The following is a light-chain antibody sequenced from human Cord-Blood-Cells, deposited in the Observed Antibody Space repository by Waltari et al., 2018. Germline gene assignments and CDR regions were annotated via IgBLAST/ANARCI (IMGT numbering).Light chain of an antibody. J-gene: IGKJ1*01. CDR3: QKYNSAPT. Sequence: DIQMTQSPSSLSASVGDRVTITCRASQGISNYLAWYQQKPGKVPKLLIYAASTLQSGVPSRFGGSGSGTDFTLTISSLQPEEVATYYCQKYNSAPTFGQGTKVEIK. V-gene: IGKV1-27*01. CDR1: QGISNY. CDR2: AAS.